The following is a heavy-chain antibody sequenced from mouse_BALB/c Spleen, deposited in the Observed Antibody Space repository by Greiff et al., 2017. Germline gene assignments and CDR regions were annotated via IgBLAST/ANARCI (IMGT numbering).Heavy chain of an antibody. CDR3: TRDYYGSSYGSFDY. Sequence: QVQLQQPGAELVKPGASVKMSCKASGYTFTSYWMHWVKQRPGQGLEWIGVIDPSDSYTSYNQKFKGKATLTVDTSSSTAYMQLSSLTSEDSAVYYCTRDYYGSSYGSFDYWGQGTTLTVSS. CDR1: GYTFTSYW. CDR2: IDPSDSYT. V-gene: IGHV1S127*01. D-gene: IGHD1-1*01. J-gene: IGHJ2*01.